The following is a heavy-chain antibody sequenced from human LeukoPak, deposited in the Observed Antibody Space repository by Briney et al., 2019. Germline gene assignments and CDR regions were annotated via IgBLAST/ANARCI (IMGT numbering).Heavy chain of an antibody. Sequence: SETLSLTCTVSGYSISSGYYWGWIRQPPGKGLEWIGSIYHSGSTYYNPSLKSRVTISVDTSKNQFSLKLSSVTAADTAVYYCARWSGSVTARNYYYYMDVWGEGTTVTVSS. CDR2: IYHSGST. V-gene: IGHV4-38-2*02. D-gene: IGHD6-6*01. J-gene: IGHJ6*03. CDR1: GYSISSGYY. CDR3: ARWSGSVTARNYYYYMDV.